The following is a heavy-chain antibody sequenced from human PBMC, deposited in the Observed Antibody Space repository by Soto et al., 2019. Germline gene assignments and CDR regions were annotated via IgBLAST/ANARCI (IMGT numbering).Heavy chain of an antibody. CDR3: ARGGYCSGGSCYVY. D-gene: IGHD2-15*01. Sequence: QVQLVQSGAEVKKPGSSVKVSCKASGGTFSSYTISWVRQAPGQGLEWMGRIIPILGIANYAQKFQGRVTITADKSTSTAYMELSSLRSEDTAVYCCARGGYCSGGSCYVYWGQGTLVTVSS. V-gene: IGHV1-69*02. CDR1: GGTFSSYT. CDR2: IIPILGIA. J-gene: IGHJ4*02.